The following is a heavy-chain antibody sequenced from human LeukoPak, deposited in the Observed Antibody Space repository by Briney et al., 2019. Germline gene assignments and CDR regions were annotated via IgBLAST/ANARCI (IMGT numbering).Heavy chain of an antibody. CDR1: GFTFSNAW. J-gene: IGHJ4*02. V-gene: IGHV3-15*01. CDR2: IKSKTDGGTT. Sequence: GGSLRLSCAASGFTFSNAWMSWVRQAPGRGLEWAGRIKSKTDGGTTDYAAPVKGRFTISRDDSKNTLYLQMNSLKTEDTAVYYCTTDSDPPGWGQGTLVTVSS. CDR3: TTDSDPPG.